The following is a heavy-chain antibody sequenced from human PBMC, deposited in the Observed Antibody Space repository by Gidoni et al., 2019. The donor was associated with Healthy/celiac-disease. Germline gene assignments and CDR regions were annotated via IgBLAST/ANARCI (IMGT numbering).Heavy chain of an antibody. CDR3: ARSYDYVWGSYRYTGWFDP. J-gene: IGHJ5*02. CDR1: GGSFSGYY. D-gene: IGHD3-16*02. V-gene: IGHV4-34*01. CDR2: INRSGST. Sequence: QVQLQQWGAGLLKPSETLSLTCAVYGGSFSGYYWSWIRQPPGKGLEWIGEINRSGSTNYNPSLKSRVTISVDTSKTQFSLKLSSVTAADTAVYYCARSYDYVWGSYRYTGWFDPWGQGTLVTVSS.